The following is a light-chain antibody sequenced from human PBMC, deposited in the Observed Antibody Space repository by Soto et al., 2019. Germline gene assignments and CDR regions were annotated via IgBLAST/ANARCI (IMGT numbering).Light chain of an antibody. Sequence: DIQMTQSPSTLSASVGDRVTITCRASQSISSWLAWYQQKPGKVPKLLIYKASTLESGVPSRFSDSGSETEFTLTISSLHPDDFATYYCQHYNSFPYTFGQGTNVE. CDR1: QSISSW. CDR3: QHYNSFPYT. V-gene: IGKV1-5*03. J-gene: IGKJ2*01. CDR2: KAS.